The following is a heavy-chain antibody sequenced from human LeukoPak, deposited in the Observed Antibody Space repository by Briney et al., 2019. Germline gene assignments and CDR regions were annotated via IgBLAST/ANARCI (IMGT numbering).Heavy chain of an antibody. CDR2: IYPGDSDT. J-gene: IGHJ3*02. CDR3: ARQYCSGGSCYPNAFDI. CDR1: GYSFASYW. Sequence: GESLKIFCKGSGYSFASYWIGWVRQVPGKGLEWMGIIYPGDSDTRYSPSFQGQVTISADKSISTAYLQWSSLKASDTAMYYCARQYCSGGSCYPNAFDIWGQGTMVTVSS. D-gene: IGHD2-15*01. V-gene: IGHV5-51*01.